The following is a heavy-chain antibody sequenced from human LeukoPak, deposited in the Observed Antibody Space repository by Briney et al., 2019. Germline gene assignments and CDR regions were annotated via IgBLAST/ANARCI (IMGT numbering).Heavy chain of an antibody. CDR2: ISAYNGET. CDR1: GYTFTYYD. D-gene: IGHD2/OR15-2a*01. J-gene: IGHJ4*02. Sequence: ASVKDSCKTSGYTFTYYDSSWVRPAPGQGLEWMGWISAYNGETNYAQKLQGRLTMTTDTSTSTAYMELRSLRSDDTAVYFCARGNKPYDYWGQGALVTVSS. CDR3: ARGNKPYDY. V-gene: IGHV1-18*01.